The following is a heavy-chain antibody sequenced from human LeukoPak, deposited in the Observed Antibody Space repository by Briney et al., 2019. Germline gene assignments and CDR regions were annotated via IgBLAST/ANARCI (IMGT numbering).Heavy chain of an antibody. Sequence: PSQTLSLTCAVSGGSISSGGYSWSWIRQPPGKGLEWIGYIYHSGSTYCNPSLKSRVTISVDRSKNQFSLKLSSVTAADTAVYYCARGGPDDILTGYSSPFDYWGQGTLVTVSS. CDR1: GGSISSGGYS. CDR2: IYHSGST. J-gene: IGHJ4*02. CDR3: ARGGPDDILTGYSSPFDY. V-gene: IGHV4-30-2*01. D-gene: IGHD3-9*01.